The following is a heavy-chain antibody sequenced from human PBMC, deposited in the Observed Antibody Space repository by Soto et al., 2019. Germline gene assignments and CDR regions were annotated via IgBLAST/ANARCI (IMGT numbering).Heavy chain of an antibody. Sequence: QVPLVESGGGVVQPARSLRLSCAASGFTFSGYGMHWVRQAPGKGLEWVAVIRYDGSNTYYADSVKGRFTISRDNPKNTLYLQMNSLRAEDTAVYYCARDGVGATTYFGYFDYWGQGTLVTVSS. CDR1: GFTFSGYG. D-gene: IGHD1-26*01. CDR2: IRYDGSNT. V-gene: IGHV3-33*01. CDR3: ARDGVGATTYFGYFDY. J-gene: IGHJ4*02.